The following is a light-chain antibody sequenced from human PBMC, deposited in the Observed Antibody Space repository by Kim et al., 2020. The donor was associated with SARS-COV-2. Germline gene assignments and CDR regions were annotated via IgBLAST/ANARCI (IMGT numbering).Light chain of an antibody. J-gene: IGKJ2*01. V-gene: IGKV1-39*01. Sequence: DIQMTQSPSSLSASVGDRVTITCRASQSISTYLNWYQQKPGKAPKLLIYAASSLPTGVPSRFSGSGSGTDFTLTISSLRPEDFATYYCQQGYSTFGQGTKLEIK. CDR2: AAS. CDR1: QSISTY. CDR3: QQGYST.